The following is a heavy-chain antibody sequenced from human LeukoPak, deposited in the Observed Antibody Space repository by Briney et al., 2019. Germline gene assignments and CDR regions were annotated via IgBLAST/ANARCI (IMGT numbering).Heavy chain of an antibody. CDR1: GFIFSSYG. Sequence: GGSLRLSCAASGFIFSSYGMHWVRQAPGKGLEWVAFIRYDGSNKYYTDSVKGRFTISRDNSKNTLYLQMNSLRAEDTAVYYCAKMGLDYYASSGYYGYFDYWGQGTLVTVSS. V-gene: IGHV3-30*02. CDR2: IRYDGSNK. CDR3: AKMGLDYYASSGYYGYFDY. J-gene: IGHJ4*02. D-gene: IGHD3-22*01.